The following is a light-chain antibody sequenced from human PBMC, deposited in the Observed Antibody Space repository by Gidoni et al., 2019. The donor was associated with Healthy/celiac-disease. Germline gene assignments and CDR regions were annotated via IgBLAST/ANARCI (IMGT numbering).Light chain of an antibody. J-gene: IGKJ5*01. V-gene: IGKV1-33*01. CDR2: DAS. Sequence: DIQMTQSPSSLSASVGDRVTITCQASQDISNYLNWYQQKPGKAPKLLIYDASNLETGVPSRFSGSGSGTDFTFTISSLQPEDIATYYCQQYDNLTFXQXTRLXIK. CDR1: QDISNY. CDR3: QQYDNLT.